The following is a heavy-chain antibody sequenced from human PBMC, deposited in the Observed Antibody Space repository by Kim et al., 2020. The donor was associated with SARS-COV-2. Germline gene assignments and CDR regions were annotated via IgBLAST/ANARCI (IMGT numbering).Heavy chain of an antibody. J-gene: IGHJ4*02. CDR2: ISWNSGSI. CDR3: AKGSVEMATGGLDY. V-gene: IGHV3-9*01. CDR1: GFTFDDYA. Sequence: GGSLRLSCAASGFTFDDYAMHWVRQAPGKGLEWVSGISWNSGSIGYADSVKGRFTISRDNAKNSLYLQMNSLRAEDTALYYCAKGSVEMATGGLDYWGQGTLVTVSS. D-gene: IGHD5-12*01.